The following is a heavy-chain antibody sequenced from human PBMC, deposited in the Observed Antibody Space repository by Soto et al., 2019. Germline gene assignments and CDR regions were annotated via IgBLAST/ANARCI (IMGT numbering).Heavy chain of an antibody. CDR2: INHSGST. V-gene: IGHV4-34*01. J-gene: IGHJ6*03. CDR1: GGSFSGYD. Sequence: PSETLSLTCAVYGGSFSGYDWSWIRQPPGKGLEWIGEINHSGSTNYNPSLKSRVTISVDTSKNQFSLKLSSVTAADTAVYYCARAKIFGVVTLAKPYYYYMDVWGKGTTVTVSS. CDR3: ARAKIFGVVTLAKPYYYYMDV. D-gene: IGHD3-3*01.